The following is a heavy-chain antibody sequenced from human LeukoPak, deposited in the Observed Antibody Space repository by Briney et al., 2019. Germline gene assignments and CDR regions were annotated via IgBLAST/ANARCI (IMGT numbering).Heavy chain of an antibody. CDR1: GFAFSTYS. D-gene: IGHD6-13*01. CDR2: IRSRSSYI. CDR3: VRGHSSSWMSEIDY. V-gene: IGHV3-21*01. Sequence: GGSLRLSCAASGFAFSTYSMNWVRQAPGKGLEWVSLIRSRSSYIYYADSVKGRFTISRDNAKNSLYLQMNSLRAEDTAVYYCVRGHSSSWMSEIDYWGQGTLVTVSS. J-gene: IGHJ4*02.